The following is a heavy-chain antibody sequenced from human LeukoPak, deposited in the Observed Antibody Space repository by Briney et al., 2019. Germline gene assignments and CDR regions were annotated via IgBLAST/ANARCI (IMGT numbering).Heavy chain of an antibody. J-gene: IGHJ4*02. CDR3: ARDGLRWPSLY. V-gene: IGHV3-21*01. D-gene: IGHD4-23*01. CDR1: GFTFSSYS. CDR2: ISSGSSYI. Sequence: GGSLRLSCAASGFTFSSYSMNWVRQAPGKGLEWVSSISSGSSYIYYADSVKGRFTISRDNAKNSLYLQMNSLRAEDTAVYYCARDGLRWPSLYWGQGTLVTVSS.